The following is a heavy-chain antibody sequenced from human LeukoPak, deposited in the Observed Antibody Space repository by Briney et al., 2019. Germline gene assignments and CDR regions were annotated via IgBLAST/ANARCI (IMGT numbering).Heavy chain of an antibody. Sequence: ASVKDSCKASEYTFTSYDINWVRQATGQGLEWMGWMNPNSGNTGYAQKFQGRVTMTRNTSISTAYMELSSLRSEDTAVYYCARREKYYDFWSGYRATHGIGAFDIWGQGTMVTVSS. CDR3: ARREKYYDFWSGYRATHGIGAFDI. CDR1: EYTFTSYD. D-gene: IGHD3-3*01. J-gene: IGHJ3*02. CDR2: MNPNSGNT. V-gene: IGHV1-8*01.